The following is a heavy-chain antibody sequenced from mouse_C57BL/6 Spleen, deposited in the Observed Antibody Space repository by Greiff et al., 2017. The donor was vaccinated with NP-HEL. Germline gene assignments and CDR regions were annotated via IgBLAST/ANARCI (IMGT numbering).Heavy chain of an antibody. CDR1: GYTFTSYW. D-gene: IGHD1-1*01. J-gene: IGHJ2*01. V-gene: IGHV1-59*01. Sequence: QVHVKQSGAELVRPGTSVKLSCKASGYTFTSYWMHWVKQRPGQGLEWIGVIDPSDSYTNYNQKFKGKATLTVDTSSSTAYMQLSSLTSEDSAVYYCARSRYYYGSSPYYFDYWGQGTTLTVSS. CDR2: IDPSDSYT. CDR3: ARSRYYYGSSPYYFDY.